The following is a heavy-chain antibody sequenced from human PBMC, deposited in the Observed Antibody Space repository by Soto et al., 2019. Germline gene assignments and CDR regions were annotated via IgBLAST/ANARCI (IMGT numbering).Heavy chain of an antibody. J-gene: IGHJ6*02. D-gene: IGHD3-10*01. V-gene: IGHV4-39*01. CDR2: LYSSRDT. CDR1: GGSISSNSYS. Sequence: SETLSLTCSVSGGSISSNSYSWGWIRQPPGKGLEWIGTLYSSRDTYYNPSLKSRVTISADTSQNQFSLDLTSVTATDTAVYYCARSSGGSGKLWNYYGMDVWGQGTTVTVSS. CDR3: ARSSGGSGKLWNYYGMDV.